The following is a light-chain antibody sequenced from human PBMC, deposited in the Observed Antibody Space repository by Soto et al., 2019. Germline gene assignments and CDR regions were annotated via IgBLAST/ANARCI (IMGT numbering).Light chain of an antibody. CDR2: AGS. J-gene: IGLJ1*01. V-gene: IGLV2-23*01. Sequence: QSVLTXPASVSGSPGQSXTXXXSXXXXXXGNYDLVSWYQYHPDKAPKLIIYAGSKRPSGVSTRFSGSKSGNTASLTISGLQAEDEADYYCCSYAGTSAPYVFGSGTKLTVL. CDR3: CSYAGTSAPYV. CDR1: XXXXGNYDL.